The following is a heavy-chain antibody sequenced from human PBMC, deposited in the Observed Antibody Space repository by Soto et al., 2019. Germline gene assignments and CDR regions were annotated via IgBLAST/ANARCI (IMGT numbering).Heavy chain of an antibody. CDR1: GFTFSSYA. J-gene: IGHJ5*02. D-gene: IGHD2-2*01. Sequence: GGSLRLSCAASGFTFSSYAMHWVRQAPGKGLEWVAVISYDGSNKYYADSVKGRFTISRDNSKNTLYLQMNSLRAEDTAVYYCAREWRSCSSTSCLPNWFDPWGQGTLVTVSS. CDR3: AREWRSCSSTSCLPNWFDP. CDR2: ISYDGSNK. V-gene: IGHV3-30-3*01.